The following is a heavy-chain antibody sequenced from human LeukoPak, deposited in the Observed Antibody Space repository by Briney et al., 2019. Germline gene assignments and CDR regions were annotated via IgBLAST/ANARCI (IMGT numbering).Heavy chain of an antibody. D-gene: IGHD5-24*01. Sequence: PSETLSLTCSVFGDSFNEYYWNWVRQPPGKGLQWIGYIYHNGNSNYNPSLKGRLTISVDTAKNQFSLRLTSVTAADTAVYYCARDGGLQSHFDYWGQGALVTVSS. CDR3: ARDGGLQSHFDY. J-gene: IGHJ4*02. CDR1: GDSFNEYY. V-gene: IGHV4-59*01. CDR2: IYHNGNS.